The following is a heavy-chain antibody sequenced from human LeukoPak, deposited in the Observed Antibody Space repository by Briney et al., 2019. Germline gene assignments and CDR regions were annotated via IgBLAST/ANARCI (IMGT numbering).Heavy chain of an antibody. CDR2: ISYDGSQK. V-gene: IGHV3-30*04. CDR3: ARGSYGDYEYFQH. Sequence: GGSLRLSCAASGFTFSSYAMHWVRQAPGKGLEWVAVISYDGSQKYHADSVKGRFTISRDNSKNTLSLQMNSLRAEDTAVYYCARGSYGDYEYFQHWGQGSLVTVSS. CDR1: GFTFSSYA. D-gene: IGHD4-17*01. J-gene: IGHJ1*01.